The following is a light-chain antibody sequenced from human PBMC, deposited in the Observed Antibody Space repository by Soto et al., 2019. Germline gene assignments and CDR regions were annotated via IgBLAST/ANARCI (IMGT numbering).Light chain of an antibody. CDR2: EVS. CDR3: SSYTSSSTIV. V-gene: IGLV2-14*01. J-gene: IGLJ1*01. Sequence: QSALTQPSSVAGSPGQSITLSCTGTSSDVGGYKYVSEYQQHRGTAPKLMIYEVSNRPSGVSNRFSGSKSGTTASLTISGLQDEDEADDYCSSYTSSSTIVFGTGTKVTVL. CDR1: SSDVGGYKY.